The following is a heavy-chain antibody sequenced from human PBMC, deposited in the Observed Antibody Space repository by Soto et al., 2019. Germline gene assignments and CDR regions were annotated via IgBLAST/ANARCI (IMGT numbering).Heavy chain of an antibody. Sequence: VKVSCKASGYTFTSYGISWVRQAPGQGLEWMGWISAYNGNTNYAQKLQGRVTMTTDTSTSTAYMELRRLRSDDTAVYYCARDSARTYYDSSGNWFDPWGQGTLVTVSS. V-gene: IGHV1-18*01. CDR2: ISAYNGNT. CDR1: GYTFTSYG. CDR3: ARDSARTYYDSSGNWFDP. D-gene: IGHD3-22*01. J-gene: IGHJ5*02.